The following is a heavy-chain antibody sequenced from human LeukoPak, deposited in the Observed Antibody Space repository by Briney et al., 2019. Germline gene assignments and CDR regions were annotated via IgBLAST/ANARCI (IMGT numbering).Heavy chain of an antibody. V-gene: IGHV4-4*07. CDR2: IYTSGST. D-gene: IGHD3-10*01. J-gene: IGHJ5*02. Sequence: PSETLSLTCTVSGGSISSYYWSWIRQPAGKGLEWIGRIYTSGSTNYNPSLKSRVTMSVDTSKIQFSLKLSSVTAADTAVYYCARSFYGSGYNWFDPWGQGTLVTVSS. CDR1: GGSISSYY. CDR3: ARSFYGSGYNWFDP.